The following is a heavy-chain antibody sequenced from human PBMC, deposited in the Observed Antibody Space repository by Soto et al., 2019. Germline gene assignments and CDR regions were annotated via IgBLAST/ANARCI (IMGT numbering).Heavy chain of an antibody. CDR1: VGSISSSNW. J-gene: IGHJ6*02. D-gene: IGHD6-13*01. CDR2: IYHSGST. CDR3: AALTIAAAATGSYYYYGMDV. V-gene: IGHV4-4*02. Sequence: SETLSLTCAGSVGSISSSNWWSWVRQPTGKGLEWIGEIYHSGSTNYNPSLKSRVTISVDKSKNQFSLKLSSVTAADTAVYYCAALTIAAAATGSYYYYGMDVWGQGTTVTVS.